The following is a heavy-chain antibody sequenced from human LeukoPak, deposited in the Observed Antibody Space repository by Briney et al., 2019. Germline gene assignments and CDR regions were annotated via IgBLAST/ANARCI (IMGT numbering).Heavy chain of an antibody. CDR3: AKDDGWVQYAN. CDR2: IYSDNT. J-gene: IGHJ4*02. V-gene: IGHV3-53*01. Sequence: GGSLRLSCTVSGFTVSSNSMSWVRQAPGKGLEWVSFIYSDNTHYSDSVKGRFTISRDNSKNTLYLQMNSLRAVDTAVYYCAKDDGWVQYANWGQGTLVSVSS. D-gene: IGHD5-24*01. CDR1: GFTVSSNS.